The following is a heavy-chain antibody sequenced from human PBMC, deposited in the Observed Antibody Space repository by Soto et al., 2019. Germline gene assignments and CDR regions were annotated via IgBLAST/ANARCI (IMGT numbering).Heavy chain of an antibody. D-gene: IGHD2-15*01. J-gene: IGHJ5*02. CDR1: GCTFSSYA. CDR3: AKYLFCSGGSCRIPTFGFAP. V-gene: IGHV3-23*01. Sequence: GGSLRLSCAASGCTFSSYAMSWVRQAPGKGLEWVSAISGSGGSTYYADSVKGRFTISRDNSKNTRYLRMNSLRAEDTALYYCAKYLFCSGGSCRIPTFGFAPGGQGPLVPVSS. CDR2: ISGSGGST.